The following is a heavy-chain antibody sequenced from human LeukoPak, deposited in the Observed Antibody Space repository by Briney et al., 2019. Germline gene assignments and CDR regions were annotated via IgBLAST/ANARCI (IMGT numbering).Heavy chain of an antibody. J-gene: IGHJ4*02. Sequence: SETPSLTCTVSGGSISSYYWSWIRQPPGKGLEWIGYIYYSGSTNYNPSLKSRVTMSVDTSKNQFSLKLSSVTAADTAVYYCAKLWTIMVQTGDYWGQGTLVTVSS. CDR2: IYYSGST. V-gene: IGHV4-59*01. CDR3: AKLWTIMVQTGDY. D-gene: IGHD3-10*01. CDR1: GGSISSYY.